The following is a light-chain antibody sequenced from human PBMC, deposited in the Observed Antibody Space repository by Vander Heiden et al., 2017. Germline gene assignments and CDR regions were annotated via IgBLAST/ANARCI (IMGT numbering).Light chain of an antibody. V-gene: IGLV2-23*02. CDR2: EVT. CDR1: GSDIGSYNL. J-gene: IGLJ1*01. CDR3: SAYAGGPTYV. Sequence: QSDLTQPASVCGSSGQSITIFCTGSGSDIGSYNLVSWYQQLPGKAPKLIIYEVTKGPSGISNRFSGSKSGYTASLTISGLQAEDEAHYYCSAYAGGPTYVFGTGTKVTVL.